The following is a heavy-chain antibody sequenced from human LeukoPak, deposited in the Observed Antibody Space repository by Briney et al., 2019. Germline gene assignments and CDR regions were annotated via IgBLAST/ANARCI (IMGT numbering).Heavy chain of an antibody. CDR2: ILGNGDSS. CDR3: ARDATSGWTFDY. V-gene: IGHV3-64*02. Sequence: PGGSLRLSCTASGFTFSSYPMHWVCQAPGKGLEYVSAILGNGDSSFYADSVKGRFTISRDNSKNTLYLQMGSLRADGMAVYYCARDATSGWTFDYWGQGTQVTVSS. J-gene: IGHJ4*02. CDR1: GFTFSSYP. D-gene: IGHD6-19*01.